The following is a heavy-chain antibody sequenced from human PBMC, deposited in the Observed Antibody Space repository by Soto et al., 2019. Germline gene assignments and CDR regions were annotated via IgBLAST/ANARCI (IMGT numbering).Heavy chain of an antibody. CDR2: IIPIFGTA. J-gene: IGHJ4*02. D-gene: IGHD3-22*01. Sequence: GASVKVSFKASGGTFSSYAISWVRQAPGQGLEWMGGIIPIFGTANYAQKFQGRVTVTADESTSTAYMELSSLRSEDTAVYYCARGLEDYYDSSGPFDYWGQGTLVTVSS. V-gene: IGHV1-69*13. CDR3: ARGLEDYYDSSGPFDY. CDR1: GGTFSSYA.